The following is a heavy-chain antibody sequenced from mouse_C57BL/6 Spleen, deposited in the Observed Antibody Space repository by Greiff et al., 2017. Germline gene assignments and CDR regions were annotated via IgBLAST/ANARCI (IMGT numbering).Heavy chain of an antibody. Sequence: VQLQQSGAELVRPGASVKLSCTASGFNIKDDYMHWVKQRPEQGLEWIGWIDPENGDTEYASKFQGKATITAATSSNTAYLQLSSLTSEDTAVYYCTTPLIATVVATNWYFGVWGTGTTVTVSS. V-gene: IGHV14-4*01. CDR2: IDPENGDT. J-gene: IGHJ1*03. CDR1: GFNIKDDY. CDR3: TTPLIATVVATNWYFGV. D-gene: IGHD1-1*01.